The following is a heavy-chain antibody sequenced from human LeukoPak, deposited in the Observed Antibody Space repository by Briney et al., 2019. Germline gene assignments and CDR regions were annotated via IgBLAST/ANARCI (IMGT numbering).Heavy chain of an antibody. V-gene: IGHV3-30-3*01. J-gene: IGHJ4*02. Sequence: GGSLRLSCAASGFTFSNYDMHWVRQGPGKGLEWEAVISYDGSNKYYADSVKGRFTISRDISKNTLYLQMNSLRAEDTAVYYCARDRSSGWYRAIDDWGQGTLVTVSS. CDR3: ARDRSSGWYRAIDD. CDR1: GFTFSNYD. CDR2: ISYDGSNK. D-gene: IGHD6-19*01.